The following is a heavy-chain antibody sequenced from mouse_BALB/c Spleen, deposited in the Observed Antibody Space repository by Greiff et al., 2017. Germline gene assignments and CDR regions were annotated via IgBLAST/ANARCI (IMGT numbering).Heavy chain of an antibody. V-gene: IGHV1-54*03. Sequence: VQLQESGAELVRPGTSVKVSCKASGYAFTNYLIEWVKQRPGQGLEWIGVINPGSGGTNYNEKFKGKATLTADKSSSTAYMQLSSLTSDDSAVYFCVYDYALSFAYWGQGTLVTVSA. CDR3: VYDYALSFAY. CDR1: GYAFTNYL. D-gene: IGHD2-4*01. J-gene: IGHJ3*01. CDR2: INPGSGGT.